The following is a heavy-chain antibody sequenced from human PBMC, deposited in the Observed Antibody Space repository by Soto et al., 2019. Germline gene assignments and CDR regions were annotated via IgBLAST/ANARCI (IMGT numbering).Heavy chain of an antibody. CDR2: ISYDGSNK. CDR3: ARGYGGSFPHWYFDL. V-gene: IGHV3-30*03. CDR1: GFTFSSYG. J-gene: IGHJ2*01. Sequence: GGSLRLACAASGFTFSSYGMHWVRQAPGKGLEWVAVISYDGSNKYYADSVKGRFTISRDNSKNTLYLQMNSLRAEDTAVYYCARGYGGSFPHWYFDLWGRGTRVTVSS. D-gene: IGHD1-26*01.